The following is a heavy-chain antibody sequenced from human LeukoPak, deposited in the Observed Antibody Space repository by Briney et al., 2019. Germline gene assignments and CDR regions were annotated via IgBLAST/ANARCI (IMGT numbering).Heavy chain of an antibody. CDR1: GFTFDDYA. V-gene: IGHV3-9*01. D-gene: IGHD2-2*02. J-gene: IGHJ4*02. CDR2: ISWNSGKI. Sequence: PGGSLRLSCAASGFTFDDYAMHWVRQAPGKGLEWVSGISWNSGKIGYADSVKGRFTISRDNAKNSLYLQMNSLRAEDTALYYCAKDDCSSTSCYISRGGYLIDYWGQGTPVTVSS. CDR3: AKDDCSSTSCYISRGGYLIDY.